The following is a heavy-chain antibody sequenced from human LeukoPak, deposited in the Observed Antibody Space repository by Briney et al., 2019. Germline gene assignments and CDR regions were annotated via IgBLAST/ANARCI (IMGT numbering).Heavy chain of an antibody. CDR2: INPNSGGT. Sequence: ASVKVSCRASGCTFTGYYIHWVRQAPGQGLEWMGWINPNSGGTNYAQKFQGRVTMTRDTSISTAYMELSRLRSDDTAVYYCARGRGYYYDSSGYYYSAFDIWGQGTMVTVSS. J-gene: IGHJ3*02. V-gene: IGHV1-2*02. CDR3: ARGRGYYYDSSGYYYSAFDI. D-gene: IGHD3-22*01. CDR1: GCTFTGYY.